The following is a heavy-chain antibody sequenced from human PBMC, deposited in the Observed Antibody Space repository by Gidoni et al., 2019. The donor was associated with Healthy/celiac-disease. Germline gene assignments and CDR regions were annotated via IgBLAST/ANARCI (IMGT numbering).Heavy chain of an antibody. Sequence: EVQLVESGGGMVKPGGSLRLSCAASGFHFSSYSLNWVRQAPGKGLEWVSSISSSSSYIYYADSVKGRFTISRDNAKNSLYLQMNSLRAEDTAVYYCAREAYYYGSGSKSYYYDYGMDVWGQGTTVTVSS. J-gene: IGHJ6*02. V-gene: IGHV3-21*01. CDR2: ISSSSSYI. CDR1: GFHFSSYS. CDR3: AREAYYYGSGSKSYYYDYGMDV. D-gene: IGHD3-10*01.